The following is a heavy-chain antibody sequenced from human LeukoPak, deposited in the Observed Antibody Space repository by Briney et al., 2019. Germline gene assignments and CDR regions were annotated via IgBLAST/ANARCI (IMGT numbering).Heavy chain of an antibody. CDR2: IYTSGST. CDR1: GGSISTYY. V-gene: IGHV4-4*07. J-gene: IGHJ4*02. D-gene: IGHD3-22*01. Sequence: PSETLSLTCTVSGGSISTYYWTWIRQPAGKGLEWIGRIYTSGSTNYNPSLKSRVTMSVDTSKNQFSLKLSSVTAADTAVYYCARGSNYYDSSGYGYWGQGTLVTVSS. CDR3: ARGSNYYDSSGYGY.